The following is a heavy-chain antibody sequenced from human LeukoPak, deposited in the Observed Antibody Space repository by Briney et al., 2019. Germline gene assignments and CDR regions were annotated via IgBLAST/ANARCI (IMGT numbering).Heavy chain of an antibody. CDR3: ARDVGYYCSSTSCSHSDAFDI. J-gene: IGHJ3*02. CDR2: INPNSGGT. V-gene: IGHV1-2*02. CDR1: GYTFTGYY. D-gene: IGHD2-2*01. Sequence: ASVKVSCKASGYTFTGYYMHWVRQAPGQGLEWMGWINPNSGGTNYAQKFQGRVTMTRDTSISTAYMEPSRLRSDDTAVYYCARDVGYYCSSTSCSHSDAFDIWGQGTMVTVSS.